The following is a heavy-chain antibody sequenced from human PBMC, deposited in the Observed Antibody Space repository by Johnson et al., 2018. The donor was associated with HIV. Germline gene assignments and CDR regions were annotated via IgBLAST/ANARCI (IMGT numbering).Heavy chain of an antibody. CDR3: ARDGGINYFGVVTPEAFDI. V-gene: IGHV3-48*04. Sequence: VQLVESGGGVVQPGRSLRLSCAASAFTFRSYSMHWVRQAPGKGLEWVSRINSDGSTINYADSVKGRFTISRDNAKKSLYLQMNSLRAEDTAVYYCARDGGINYFGVVTPEAFDIWGQGTMVTVSS. J-gene: IGHJ3*02. CDR2: INSDGSTI. CDR1: AFTFRSYS. D-gene: IGHD3-3*01.